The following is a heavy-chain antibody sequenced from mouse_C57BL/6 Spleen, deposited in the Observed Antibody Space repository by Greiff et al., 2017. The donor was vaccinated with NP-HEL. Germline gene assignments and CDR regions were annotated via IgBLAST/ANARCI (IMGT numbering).Heavy chain of an antibody. J-gene: IGHJ2*01. CDR2: INPSSGYT. D-gene: IGHD1-1*01. CDR3: ARSYYSSSFDY. CDR1: GYTFTSYT. Sequence: QVQLKQSGAELARPGASVKMSCKASGYTFTSYTMHWVKQRPGQGLEWIGYINPSSGYTKYNQKFKDKATLTADKASSTAYMQLSSLTSEDSAVYYCARSYYSSSFDYWGQGTTLTVSS. V-gene: IGHV1-4*01.